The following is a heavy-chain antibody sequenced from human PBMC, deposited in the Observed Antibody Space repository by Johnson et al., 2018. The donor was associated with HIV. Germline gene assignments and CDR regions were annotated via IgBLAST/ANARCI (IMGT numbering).Heavy chain of an antibody. J-gene: IGHJ3*02. V-gene: IGHV3-11*04. D-gene: IGHD5-18*01. CDR3: ARDSGYSYADDAFDI. CDR1: GFTFSDYY. Sequence: QVQLVESGGGLVQPGGSLRLSCAASGFTFSDYYMSWIRQAPGKGLEWVSYISSSGSTKYYTDSLKGRLTISRDNAKNSLYLQMNSLRAEDTAVYYCARDSGYSYADDAFDIWGQGTMVTVSS. CDR2: ISSSGSTK.